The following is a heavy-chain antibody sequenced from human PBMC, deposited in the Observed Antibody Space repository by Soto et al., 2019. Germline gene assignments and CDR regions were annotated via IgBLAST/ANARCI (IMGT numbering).Heavy chain of an antibody. Sequence: QVQLVQSGAEVKKPGSSVKVSCKASGGTFSSYTISWVRQAPGQGLEWMGRIIPILGIANYEQKFQGRVTITADKSTSTAYMELSSLRSEDTAVYYCARDRGSSSWYRYNWFDPWGQGTLVTVSS. CDR2: IIPILGIA. CDR3: ARDRGSSSWYRYNWFDP. D-gene: IGHD6-13*01. CDR1: GGTFSSYT. V-gene: IGHV1-69*08. J-gene: IGHJ5*02.